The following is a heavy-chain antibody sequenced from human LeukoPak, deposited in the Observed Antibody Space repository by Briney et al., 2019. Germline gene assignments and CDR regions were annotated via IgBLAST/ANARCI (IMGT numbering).Heavy chain of an antibody. CDR1: GGSISSCY. J-gene: IGHJ6*02. V-gene: IGHV4-59*01. CDR2: TYYSGST. D-gene: IGHD2-15*01. Sequence: SETLSLTCTVSGGSISSCYWSWIRQPPGKGLEWIGYTYYSGSTNYNPSLKSRVTISVDTSKNQFSLKLSSVTAADTAVYYCARGGYCSGGSCYKYYYGMDVWGQGTTVTVSS. CDR3: ARGGYCSGGSCYKYYYGMDV.